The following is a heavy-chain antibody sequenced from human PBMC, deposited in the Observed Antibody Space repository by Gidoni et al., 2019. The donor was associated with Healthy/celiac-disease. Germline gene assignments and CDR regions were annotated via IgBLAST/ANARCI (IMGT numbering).Heavy chain of an antibody. CDR2: RWYDGNNK. CDR3: ARSTYYYDSSGSDPYYFDY. V-gene: IGHV3-33*01. Sequence: QVQLVESGGGVLQPGRSLRLSCAASGFLFSSYGMHGVRQAPGKGLEWVAVRWYDGNNKYYADSVKGRFTIARDNAKNTLYRQMNSLRSENTAVYYCARSTYYYDSSGSDPYYFDYWGQGTLGTVSS. D-gene: IGHD3-22*01. CDR1: GFLFSSYG. J-gene: IGHJ4*02.